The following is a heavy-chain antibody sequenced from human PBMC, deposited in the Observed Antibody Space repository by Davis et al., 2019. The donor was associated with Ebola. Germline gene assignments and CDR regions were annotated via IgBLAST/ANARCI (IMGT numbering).Heavy chain of an antibody. V-gene: IGHV3-74*01. CDR3: ARGLACGGDCFYYYYGMDV. J-gene: IGHJ6*04. D-gene: IGHD2-21*02. Sequence: GESLKISCAASGFTFSSYWMHWVRQAPGKGLVWVSRINSDGSSTSYADSVKGRFTISRDNAKNTLYLQMNSLRAEDTAVYYCARGLACGGDCFYYYYGMDVWGKGTTVTVSS. CDR2: INSDGSST. CDR1: GFTFSSYW.